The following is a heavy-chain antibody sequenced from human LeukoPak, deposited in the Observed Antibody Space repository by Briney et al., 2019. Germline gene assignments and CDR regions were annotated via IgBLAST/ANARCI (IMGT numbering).Heavy chain of an antibody. D-gene: IGHD3-9*01. V-gene: IGHV4-38-2*02. J-gene: IGHJ4*02. CDR2: IDHSGRT. CDR3: GRDRPTGYYDY. CDR1: SYSISSGYY. Sequence: SETLSLTCTVSSYSISSGYYWGWIQQPPGKGLEWIGSIDHSGRTYYHPSLKSRVTISVDTSKNQFSLKLSSVTAADTAVYFCGRDRPTGYYDYWGQGILVTVSS.